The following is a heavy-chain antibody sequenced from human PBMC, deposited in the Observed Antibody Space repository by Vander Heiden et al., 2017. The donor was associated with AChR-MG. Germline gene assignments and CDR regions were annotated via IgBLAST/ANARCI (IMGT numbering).Heavy chain of an antibody. V-gene: IGHV3-30-3*01. D-gene: IGHD6-19*01. CDR1: GFTFSRYA. CDR3: ASVRSSGWSLPLDY. CDR2: ISYDGSNE. J-gene: IGHJ4*02. Sequence: QVQLVESGGGVVQPGRSLRLSCEASGFTFSRYAMHWVRQAPGKGLEWVASISYDGSNEYYADSVKGRFTISRDNSKDTVSLQINRMRAEDTAVYYCASVRSSGWSLPLDYWGQGTLVTVSS.